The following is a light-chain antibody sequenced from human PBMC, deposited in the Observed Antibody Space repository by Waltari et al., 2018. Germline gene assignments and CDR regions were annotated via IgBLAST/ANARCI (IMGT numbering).Light chain of an antibody. CDR2: RNN. V-gene: IGLV1-47*01. Sequence: QSVLTQPPSASGTPGQRVTISCSGTRSNIGSNYLYWYQQLPGPAPKLLIYRNNRRPSGVPDRFSGSKSGTSASLAISGLRSEDEADYYCAAWDDSLSGRVFGGGTKVTVL. J-gene: IGLJ3*02. CDR3: AAWDDSLSGRV. CDR1: RSNIGSNY.